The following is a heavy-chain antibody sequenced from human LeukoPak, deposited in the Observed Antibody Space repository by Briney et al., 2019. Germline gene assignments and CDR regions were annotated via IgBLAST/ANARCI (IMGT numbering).Heavy chain of an antibody. CDR2: IYYTGNI. D-gene: IGHD6-6*01. V-gene: IGHV4-39*02. CDR1: GXSISSSSYY. Sequence: SETLSLTCTASGXSISSSSYYWGWIRQPPGKGLEWIGSIYYTGNIFYNPSLKRRVTISIDTSKNQISLKVGSVTAADTAVYYCAREYSSSYGFDYWGQGTLVTVSS. J-gene: IGHJ4*02. CDR3: AREYSSSYGFDY.